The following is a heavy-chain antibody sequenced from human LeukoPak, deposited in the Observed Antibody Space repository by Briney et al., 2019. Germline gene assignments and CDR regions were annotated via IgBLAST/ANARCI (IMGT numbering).Heavy chain of an antibody. J-gene: IGHJ4*02. CDR2: IYYSGST. CDR1: GGSISSSSYY. V-gene: IGHV4-39*07. Sequence: SETLSLTCTVSGGSISSSSYYWGWIRQPPGKGLEWIGSIYYSGSTYHNPSLKSRVTISVDTSKNQFSLKLSSVTAADTAVYYCARSYGSGIDYWGQGTLVTVSS. D-gene: IGHD3-10*01. CDR3: ARSYGSGIDY.